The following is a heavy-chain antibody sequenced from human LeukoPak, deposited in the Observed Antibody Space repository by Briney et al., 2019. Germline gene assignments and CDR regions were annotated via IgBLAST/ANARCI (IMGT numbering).Heavy chain of an antibody. J-gene: IGHJ4*02. CDR3: AKGTMGRGFGY. CDR1: GFTFSSHG. Sequence: PGGSLRLSCAASGFTFSSHGMSWVRQAPGKGLEWVSTISGSGGNTYYADSVKGRFTISRDNSKNTLYLQMNSLRAEDTAVYYCAKGTMGRGFGYWGQGTLVTVSS. CDR2: ISGSGGNT. D-gene: IGHD3-10*01. V-gene: IGHV3-23*01.